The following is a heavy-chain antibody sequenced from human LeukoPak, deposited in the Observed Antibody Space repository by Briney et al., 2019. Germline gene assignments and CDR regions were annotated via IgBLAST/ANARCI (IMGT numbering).Heavy chain of an antibody. CDR3: AKDRYGDYEAPFHYYMDA. V-gene: IGHV1-2*02. D-gene: IGHD5-12*01. CDR1: VYTFRGFY. J-gene: IGHJ6*03. Sequence: GASVKVSRKASVYTFRGFYIHWVRQAPGQGLEWMGWINPNSGVTNYAQKLQGRVTITRDTPIDTAYMQLSRLRSDDTAVYYCAKDRYGDYEAPFHYYMDAWGRGTTVTVSS. CDR2: INPNSGVT.